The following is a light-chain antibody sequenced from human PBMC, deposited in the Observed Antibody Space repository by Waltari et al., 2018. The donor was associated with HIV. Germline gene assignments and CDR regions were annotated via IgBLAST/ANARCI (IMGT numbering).Light chain of an antibody. J-gene: IGLJ2*01. Sequence: QSVLSQPPSASGTPGQRVTIPCSGSSSNIGNHYVYWYQQLPETAPKLLIYRNRQRPSGVPDRFSGSKSDTSASLAISGLRSEDEADYYCATWDDSLSGPIFGGGTKLTVL. CDR3: ATWDDSLSGPI. CDR1: SSNIGNHY. V-gene: IGLV1-47*01. CDR2: RNR.